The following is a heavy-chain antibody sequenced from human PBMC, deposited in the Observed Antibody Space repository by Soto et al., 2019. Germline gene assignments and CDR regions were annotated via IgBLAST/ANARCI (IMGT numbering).Heavy chain of an antibody. CDR2: IYWDDDK. D-gene: IGHD2-15*01. V-gene: IGHV2-5*02. CDR1: GFSLSTSGVG. J-gene: IGHJ6*02. CDR3: ALSGSPTYCSGGSCFYYYYYGMDV. Sequence: SGPTLVNPTQTLTLTCTFSGFSLSTSGVGVGWIRQPPGKALEWLALIYWDDDKRYSPSLKSRLTITKDTSKNQVVLTMTNMDPVDTATYYCALSGSPTYCSGGSCFYYYYYGMDVWGQGTTVTVSS.